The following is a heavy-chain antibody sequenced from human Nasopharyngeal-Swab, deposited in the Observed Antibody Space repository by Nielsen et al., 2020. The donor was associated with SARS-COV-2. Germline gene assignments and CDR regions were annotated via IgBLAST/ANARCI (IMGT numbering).Heavy chain of an antibody. D-gene: IGHD3-10*01. J-gene: IGHJ6*02. CDR2: INHSGST. Sequence: WIRQHPGKGLEWIGEINHSGSTNYNPPLKSRVTISVDTSKDQFSLKLSSVTAADTAVYYCASSPLWFGEPEHGMDVWGQGTTVTVSS. CDR3: ASSPLWFGEPEHGMDV. V-gene: IGHV4-34*01.